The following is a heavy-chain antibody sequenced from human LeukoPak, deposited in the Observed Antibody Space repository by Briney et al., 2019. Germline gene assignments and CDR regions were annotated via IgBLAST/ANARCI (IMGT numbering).Heavy chain of an antibody. J-gene: IGHJ4*02. CDR1: GFPFSSFG. CDR3: VPRGETHTD. V-gene: IGHV3-23*01. Sequence: PGGSLRLSCAASGFPFSSFGMSWVRQAPGKGLEWVSAISGSGGSTYYADSVKGRFTISRDNSKNTLYLQMNSLRAEDTAVYYCVPRGETHTDWGQGTLVTVSS. D-gene: IGHD3-10*01. CDR2: ISGSGGST.